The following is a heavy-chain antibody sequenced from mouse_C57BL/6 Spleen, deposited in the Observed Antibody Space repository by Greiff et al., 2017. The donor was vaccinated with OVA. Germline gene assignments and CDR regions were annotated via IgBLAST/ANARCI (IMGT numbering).Heavy chain of an antibody. CDR3: ARGPKLHGSSLDY. V-gene: IGHV1-42*01. CDR2: INPSTGGT. Sequence: EVQLQQSGPELVKPGASVKISCKASGYSFTGYYMNWVKQSPEKSLEWIGEINPSTGGTTYNQKFKAKATLTVDKSSSTAYMQLKSLTSEDSAVYYCARGPKLHGSSLDYWGQGTTRTVSS. D-gene: IGHD1-1*01. CDR1: GYSFTGYY. J-gene: IGHJ2*01.